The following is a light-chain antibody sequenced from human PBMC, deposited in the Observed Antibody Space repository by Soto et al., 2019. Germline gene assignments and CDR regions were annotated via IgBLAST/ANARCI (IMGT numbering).Light chain of an antibody. V-gene: IGLV1-51*02. CDR2: ENN. CDR1: SSNIGNNY. Sequence: QSVLTQPPSVSAAPGQKVTISCSGSSSNIGNNYVSWYQQLPGTAPKLLIYENNKRPSGISDRFSGSKSGTSATLGITGLQTGDEADYYCGTWDSSLSAGVFGGGTQLTV. J-gene: IGLJ2*01. CDR3: GTWDSSLSAGV.